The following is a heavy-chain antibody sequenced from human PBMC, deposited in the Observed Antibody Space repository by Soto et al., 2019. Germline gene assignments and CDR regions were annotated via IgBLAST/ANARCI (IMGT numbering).Heavy chain of an antibody. Sequence: QLQLQESGSGLVKPSQTLSLTCAVSGCSISSGCYSWSWIRQPPGKGLEWIGYIYHSGRTYYNPSLQRRITISVDRSKNQFSLKLSSVTAADTAVYYCARVPGPWGQGTMVTVSS. CDR3: ARVPGP. V-gene: IGHV4-30-2*01. CDR1: GCSISSGCYS. J-gene: IGHJ5*02. D-gene: IGHD3-10*01. CDR2: IYHSGRT.